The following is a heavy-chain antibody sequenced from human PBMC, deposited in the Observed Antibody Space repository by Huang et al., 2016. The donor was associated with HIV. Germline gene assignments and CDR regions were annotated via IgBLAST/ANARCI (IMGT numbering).Heavy chain of an antibody. Sequence: QLQLQESGPGLVKPSETLSLTCTVSGSSISSSYYWGWIRQPPGKGLEWIGNIYYSGNISYKPSLKSRVTISVDTSKNHISLKVDAVTAADTAVYYCARPLTGTTALGYWGQGTLVTVSS. CDR2: IYYSGNI. V-gene: IGHV4-39*01. D-gene: IGHD1-20*01. J-gene: IGHJ4*02. CDR3: ARPLTGTTALGY. CDR1: GSSISSSYY.